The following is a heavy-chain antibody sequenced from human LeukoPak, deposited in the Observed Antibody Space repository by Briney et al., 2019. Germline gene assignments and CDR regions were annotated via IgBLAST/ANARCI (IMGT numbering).Heavy chain of an antibody. CDR2: ISWNSGSI. V-gene: IGHV3-9*01. CDR3: AKDRWQSSRTFDY. Sequence: QPGGSLRLSCAASGFTFDDYAMHWVRQAPGKGLEWVSGISWNSGSIGYADSVKGRFAISRDNAKNSLYLQMNSLRAEDTALYYCAKDRWQSSRTFDYWGQGTLVTVSS. CDR1: GFTFDDYA. J-gene: IGHJ4*02. D-gene: IGHD4-23*01.